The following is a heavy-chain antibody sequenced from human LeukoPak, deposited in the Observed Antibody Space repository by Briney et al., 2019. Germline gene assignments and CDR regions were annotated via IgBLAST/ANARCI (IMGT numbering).Heavy chain of an antibody. CDR3: ARDTNGDYGISG. Sequence: PGGSLRLSCAASGFIVSNNYMSWVRQAPGKGLEWVSVIYSGGSTYYADSVKGRFTISRDNSKNTLYLQMNSLRAEDTAVYYCARDTNGDYGISGWGQGTLVTVSS. CDR1: GFIVSNNY. D-gene: IGHD4-17*01. J-gene: IGHJ4*02. CDR2: IYSGGST. V-gene: IGHV3-66*01.